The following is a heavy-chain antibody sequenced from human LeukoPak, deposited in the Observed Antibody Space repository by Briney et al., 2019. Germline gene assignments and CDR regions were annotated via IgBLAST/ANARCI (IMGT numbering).Heavy chain of an antibody. V-gene: IGHV1-18*01. D-gene: IGHD2-15*01. CDR1: GYTFTSYG. J-gene: IGHJ4*02. CDR3: ARGQVVVAATPVPFDY. CDR2: ISAYNGNT. Sequence: ASVKVSCQASGYTFTSYGISWVRQAAGQGLEWMGWISAYNGNTNYAQKLQGRVTMTTDTSTSTAYMELRSLRSDDTAVYYCARGQVVVAATPVPFDYWGQGTLVTVSS.